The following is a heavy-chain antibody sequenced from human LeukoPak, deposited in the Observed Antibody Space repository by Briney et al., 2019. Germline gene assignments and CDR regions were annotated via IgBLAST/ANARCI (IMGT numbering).Heavy chain of an antibody. V-gene: IGHV3-15*01. D-gene: IGHD3-3*01. CDR1: GLTFSNAW. J-gene: IGHJ5*02. CDR2: IKSKTDGGTT. Sequence: PGGSLRLSCVASGLTFSNAWMTWVRQAPGKGLEWVGRIKSKTDGGTTDYAAPVKGRFTISRDDSKNTLYLQMNSLKTEDTAVYYCTTTYDFWSKAPWGQGTLVTVSS. CDR3: TTTYDFWSKAP.